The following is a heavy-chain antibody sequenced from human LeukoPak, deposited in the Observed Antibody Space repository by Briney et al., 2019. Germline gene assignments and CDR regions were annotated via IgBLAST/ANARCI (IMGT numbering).Heavy chain of an antibody. V-gene: IGHV3-33*01. CDR3: ARRVGGPYDY. D-gene: IGHD2-2*01. CDR1: GFTFSSYG. J-gene: IGHJ4*02. Sequence: GGSLRLSCAASGFTFSSYGMHWVRQAPGKGLEWVAVIWYDGTNNYYADAVKGRFTISRDNSKNTLYLQMNSLRAEDTAVYSCARRVGGPYDYWGQGTLVTVSS. CDR2: IWYDGTNN.